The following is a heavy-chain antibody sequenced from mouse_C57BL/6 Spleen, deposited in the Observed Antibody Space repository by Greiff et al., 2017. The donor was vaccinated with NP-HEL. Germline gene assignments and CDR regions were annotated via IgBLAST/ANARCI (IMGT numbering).Heavy chain of an antibody. CDR3: ARYGNYPDYYAMDY. J-gene: IGHJ4*01. D-gene: IGHD2-1*01. V-gene: IGHV1-82*01. CDR2: IYPGDGAT. CDR1: GYAFSSSW. Sequence: QVQLQQSGPELVKPGASVKISCKASGYAFSSSWMNWVKQRPGKGLEWIGRIYPGDGATNYNGKFKGKATLTADKSSSTAYMQLSSLTSEDSAVYFCARYGNYPDYYAMDYWGQGTSVTVSS.